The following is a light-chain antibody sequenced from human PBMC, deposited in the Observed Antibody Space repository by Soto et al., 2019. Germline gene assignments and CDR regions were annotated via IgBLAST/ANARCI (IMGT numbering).Light chain of an antibody. CDR2: KAS. CDR3: QQYNSYPLT. V-gene: IGKV1-5*03. Sequence: DIQMTQSPSTLSASVGDRVTITCRASQSISSLLAWYQQKPGRAPTLLIYKASTLESGVPSRFSGSGSGTEFTLTISSLQPDDCATYYCQQYNSYPLTVGQGTRLEIK. CDR1: QSISSL. J-gene: IGKJ5*01.